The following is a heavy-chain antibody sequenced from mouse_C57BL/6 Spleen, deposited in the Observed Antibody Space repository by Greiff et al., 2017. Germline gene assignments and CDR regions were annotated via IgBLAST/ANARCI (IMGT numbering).Heavy chain of an antibody. CDR3: AIWDYGSSYAMDY. CDR1: GYTFTSYW. D-gene: IGHD1-1*01. V-gene: IGHV1-69*01. CDR2: IDPSASYT. J-gene: IGHJ4*01. Sequence: QVQLQQPGAELVMPGASVKLSCKASGYTFTSYWMHWVQQRPGQGLEWIGEIDPSASYTNYNQKFQGKSTLTVDKSSSTAYMQLSSLTSEDSAVYYCAIWDYGSSYAMDYWGQGTSVTVSS.